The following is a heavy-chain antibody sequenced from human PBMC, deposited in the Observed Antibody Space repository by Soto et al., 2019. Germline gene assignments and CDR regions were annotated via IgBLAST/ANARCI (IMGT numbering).Heavy chain of an antibody. CDR2: INHSGST. Sequence: SETLSLTCAVYGGSFSGYYWSWIRQPPGKGLEWVGEINHSGSTNYNPSLKSRVTISVDTSKNQFSLKLSSVTAADTAVYYCARGGSGSYPRHYYYGMDVWGQGTTVTVSS. CDR1: GGSFSGYY. J-gene: IGHJ6*02. D-gene: IGHD1-26*01. CDR3: ARGGSGSYPRHYYYGMDV. V-gene: IGHV4-34*01.